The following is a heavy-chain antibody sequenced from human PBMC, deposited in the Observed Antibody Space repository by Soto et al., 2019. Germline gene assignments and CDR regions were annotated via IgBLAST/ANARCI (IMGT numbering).Heavy chain of an antibody. CDR2: ISTSGGRP. CDR1: GITFSNYA. D-gene: IGHD3-16*02. Sequence: GGSLRLSCTASGITFSNYAMSWVRLAPRKGLEWVSTISTSGGRPYYADSVKGRFTISRDNSKNTLYLQMNSLRAEDTAVYYCAKDPDRYDYVWGTYRYIDHWGQGTLVTVSS. J-gene: IGHJ4*02. CDR3: AKDPDRYDYVWGTYRYIDH. V-gene: IGHV3-23*01.